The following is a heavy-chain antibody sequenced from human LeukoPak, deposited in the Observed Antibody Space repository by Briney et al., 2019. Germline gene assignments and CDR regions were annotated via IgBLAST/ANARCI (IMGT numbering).Heavy chain of an antibody. CDR1: GFTFSTYE. Sequence: PGGSLRLSCAASGFTFSTYEMNRVRQVPGKGLEWVSYTSTTGRNKYYADSVQGRFTMSRDNAKNSVYLQMNSLRADDTAVYYCAGKPRDGYNDGRFDFWGQGTLVTVSS. J-gene: IGHJ4*02. V-gene: IGHV3-48*03. CDR2: TSTTGRNK. D-gene: IGHD5-24*01. CDR3: AGKPRDGYNDGRFDF.